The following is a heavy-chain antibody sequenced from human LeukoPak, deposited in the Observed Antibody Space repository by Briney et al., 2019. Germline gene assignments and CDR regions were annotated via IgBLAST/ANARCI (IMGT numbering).Heavy chain of an antibody. D-gene: IGHD6-13*01. Sequence: AASVKVSCKASGYTFTGYHIRWVRQAPGQGLEWMGRINPYRGDANFAQKFQGRVTMTRDASITTAYMDLSSLTPDDTAVYFCARDQGSLTRSWYTGYWGQGTQVTVSS. CDR1: GYTFTGYH. CDR2: INPYRGDA. V-gene: IGHV1-2*06. CDR3: ARDQGSLTRSWYTGY. J-gene: IGHJ4*02.